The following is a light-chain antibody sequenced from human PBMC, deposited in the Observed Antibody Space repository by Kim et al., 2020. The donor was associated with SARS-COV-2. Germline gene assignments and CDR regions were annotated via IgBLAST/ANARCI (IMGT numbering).Light chain of an antibody. J-gene: IGLJ3*02. CDR1: TSNVGTTT. CDR3: ASWDDSLNAWV. Sequence: GPRVSISCSGSTSNVGTTTVNWYQQLPGTAPTLLIYLYHRRPSGVPDRFSGSNSGTSASLAISGLRSEDEADYYCASWDDSLNAWVFGGGTQLTVL. V-gene: IGLV1-44*01. CDR2: LYH.